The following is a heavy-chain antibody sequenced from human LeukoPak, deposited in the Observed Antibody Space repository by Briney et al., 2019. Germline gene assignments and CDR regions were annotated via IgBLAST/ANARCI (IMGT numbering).Heavy chain of an antibody. CDR1: GFAFKTYA. CDR2: ISGSGAIT. D-gene: IGHD2-2*01. CDR3: ARVAGYCSSTSCYGYYFDY. V-gene: IGHV3-23*01. J-gene: IGHJ4*02. Sequence: GGSLRLSCAASGFAFKTYAMSWVRQAPGKGLEWVSAISGSGAITYYADSVKGRFTISRDNAKNSLYLQMNSLRAEDTAVYYCARVAGYCSSTSCYGYYFDYWGQGTLVTVSS.